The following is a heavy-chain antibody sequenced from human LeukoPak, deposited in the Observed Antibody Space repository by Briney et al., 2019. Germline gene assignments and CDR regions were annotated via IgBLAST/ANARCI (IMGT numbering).Heavy chain of an antibody. Sequence: GGSLRLSCAASGFTFSSYWMSWVRQSPGMGLEWVANIKQDGSEKYYVDSVKGRFTISRDNAKNSLYLQMNSLRAEDTAAYYCARVSSGGSWLYYYYYGMDVWGQGTTVTVSS. CDR3: ARVSSGGSWLYYYYYGMDV. CDR2: IKQDGSEK. D-gene: IGHD2-15*01. V-gene: IGHV3-7*01. CDR1: GFTFSSYW. J-gene: IGHJ6*02.